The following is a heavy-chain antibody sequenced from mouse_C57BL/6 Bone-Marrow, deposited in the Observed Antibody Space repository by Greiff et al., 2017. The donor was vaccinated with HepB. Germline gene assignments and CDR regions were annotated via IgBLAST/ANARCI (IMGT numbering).Heavy chain of an antibody. V-gene: IGHV3-5*02. CDR3: ARDGAYDGYFDY. D-gene: IGHD2-3*01. CDR2: IYYSGTI. Sequence: EVKVVESGPGLVKPSQTVSLTCTVTGISITTGNYRWSWIRQFPGNKLEWIGYIYYSGTITYNPSLTSRTTITRDTSKNQFFLEMNSLTAEDTATYYCARDGAYDGYFDYWGQGTTLTVSS. J-gene: IGHJ2*01. CDR1: GISITTGNYR.